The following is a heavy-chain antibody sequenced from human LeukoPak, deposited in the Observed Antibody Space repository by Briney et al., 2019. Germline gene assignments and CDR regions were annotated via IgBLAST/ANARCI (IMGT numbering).Heavy chain of an antibody. CDR1: GFTFSNYA. V-gene: IGHV3-23*01. CDR2: ITSGGGTT. CDR3: ARGPPRAAWVFDY. J-gene: IGHJ4*02. D-gene: IGHD6-25*01. Sequence: TGGSLRLSCAASGFTFSNYAMSWVRQAPGKALEWVSAITSGGGTTYYAGSVKGRFTISRDNSKNTLYLQMNSLRAEDTAVYYCARGPPRAAWVFDYWGQGTLVSVSS.